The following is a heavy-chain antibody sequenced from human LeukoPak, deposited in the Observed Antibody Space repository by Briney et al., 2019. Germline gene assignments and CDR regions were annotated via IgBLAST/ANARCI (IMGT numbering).Heavy chain of an antibody. Sequence: SETLSLTCAVYGGSFSGYYWSWIRQPPGKGLEWIGEIDHSGSTNYNPSLKSRVTISVDTSKNQLSLKLSSVTAADTAVYYCARGLRPDYWGQGTLVTVSS. CDR2: IDHSGST. D-gene: IGHD3-3*01. CDR1: GGSFSGYY. V-gene: IGHV4-34*01. J-gene: IGHJ4*02. CDR3: ARGLRPDY.